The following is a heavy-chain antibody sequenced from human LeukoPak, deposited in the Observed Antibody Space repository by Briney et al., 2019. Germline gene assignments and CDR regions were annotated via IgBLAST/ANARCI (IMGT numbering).Heavy chain of an antibody. CDR2: FDPEDGET. CDR3: ARSRGPGGYFDY. J-gene: IGHJ4*02. V-gene: IGHV1-24*01. CDR1: GYTLTELS. D-gene: IGHD3-10*01. Sequence: ASVKVSCKVSGYTLTELSMHWVRQAPGKGLEWMGGFDPEDGETIYAQKFQGRVTITADKSTSTAYMELSSLRSEDTAVYYCARSRGPGGYFDYWGQGTLVTVSS.